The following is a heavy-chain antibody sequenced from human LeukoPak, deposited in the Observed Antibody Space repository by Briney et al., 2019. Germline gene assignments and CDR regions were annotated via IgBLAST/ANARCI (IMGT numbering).Heavy chain of an antibody. V-gene: IGHV4-34*01. CDR1: GGSFSGYY. CDR2: INHSGST. D-gene: IGHD2-15*01. J-gene: IGHJ6*03. Sequence: SETLSLTCAVYGGSFSGYYWSWIRQPSGKGLEWIGEINHSGSTNYNPSLKSRVTISVDTSKNQFSLKLSSVTAADTAVYYCARAWGGSGYYYMDVWGKGTTVTVSS. CDR3: ARAWGGSGYYYMDV.